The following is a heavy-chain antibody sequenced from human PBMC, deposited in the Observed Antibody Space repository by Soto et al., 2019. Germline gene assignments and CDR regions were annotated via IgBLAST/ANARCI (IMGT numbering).Heavy chain of an antibody. CDR1: GGSITSDY. V-gene: IGHV4-59*08. D-gene: IGHD3-10*01. CDR2: IYNSGNT. J-gene: IGHJ4*02. Sequence: QVQLQESGPGLVKPSETLSLTCTVSGGSITSDYWSWIRQPTGKGLEWIGNIYNSGNTKYSPSLTVRFIISVDTSNNQFSRRLSSVTAADTAVYYCARVHGSGTFDKRGFDYWGRGTLVTVSS. CDR3: ARVHGSGTFDKRGFDY.